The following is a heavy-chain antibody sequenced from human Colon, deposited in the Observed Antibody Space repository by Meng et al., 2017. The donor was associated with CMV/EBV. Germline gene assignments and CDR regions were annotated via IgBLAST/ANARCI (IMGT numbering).Heavy chain of an antibody. CDR1: GFSVSRNY. D-gene: IGHD2-21*02. J-gene: IGHJ5*02. V-gene: IGHV3-66*01. Sequence: GESLKISCVASGFSVSRNYISWVRQGPGKGLEWVSVIYDTGRTYYADSVKGRFTVSRDESKNTVFLQMNNLRTEDTAVYYCARNRLECGGVCYFADSWGQGTLVTVSS. CDR3: ARNRLECGGVCYFADS. CDR2: IYDTGRT.